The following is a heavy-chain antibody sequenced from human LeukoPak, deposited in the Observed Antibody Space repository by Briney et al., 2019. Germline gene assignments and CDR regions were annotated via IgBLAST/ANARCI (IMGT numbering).Heavy chain of an antibody. CDR3: AVCLDSSSVSVYYYMDV. V-gene: IGHV4-59*01. CDR2: IYYSGST. CDR1: GGSISSYC. D-gene: IGHD6-13*01. Sequence: PSETLSLACTVSGGSISSYCWSWIRQPPGKGLEWIGYIYYSGSTNYNPSLKSRVTISVDTSKNQFSLKLSSVTATDTAVYYCAVCLDSSSVSVYYYMDVWGKGTTVTVSS. J-gene: IGHJ6*03.